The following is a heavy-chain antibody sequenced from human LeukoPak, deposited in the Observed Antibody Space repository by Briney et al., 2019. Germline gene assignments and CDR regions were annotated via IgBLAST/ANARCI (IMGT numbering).Heavy chain of an antibody. CDR3: ARKGYGDYNRNFHY. Sequence: SETLSLTCTVSGASISSYYWSWIRQPPGKGLEWIGYIYYSGSTSNNPSLKSRVTISVDTSKNQFSLKLSSVTAADTAVYYCARKGYGDYNRNFHYWGQGTLVTVSS. CDR1: GASISSYY. J-gene: IGHJ4*02. V-gene: IGHV4-59*12. D-gene: IGHD4-17*01. CDR2: IYYSGST.